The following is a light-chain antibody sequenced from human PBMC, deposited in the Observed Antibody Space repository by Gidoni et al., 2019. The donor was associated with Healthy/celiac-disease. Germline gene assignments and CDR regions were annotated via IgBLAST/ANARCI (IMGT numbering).Light chain of an antibody. J-gene: IGKJ1*01. CDR3: QQYNNWPPWT. V-gene: IGKV3-15*01. CDR1: QSGSSN. CDR2: GAS. Sequence: DIVMTQSPATLSVAPGERATLSCRASQSGSSNSAWYQQKPGQAPRHLIYGASTRATGIPARFSGSGSGTEFTLTISSLQSEDFAVYYCQQYNNWPPWTFGQGTKVEIK.